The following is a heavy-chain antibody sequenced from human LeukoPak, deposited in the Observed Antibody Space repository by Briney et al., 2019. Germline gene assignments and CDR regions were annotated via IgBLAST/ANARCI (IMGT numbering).Heavy chain of an antibody. CDR1: GFTFSSYS. CDR2: ISSSSSTI. J-gene: IGHJ5*02. CDR3: AREGPMEGFWSGHNWFDP. Sequence: GGSLRLSCAASGFTFSSYSMNWVRQAPGKGLEWVSYISSSSSTIYYADSVKGRFTISRDNAKNSLYLQMNSLRAEDTAVYYCAREGPMEGFWSGHNWFDPWGQGTLVTVSS. D-gene: IGHD3-3*01. V-gene: IGHV3-48*04.